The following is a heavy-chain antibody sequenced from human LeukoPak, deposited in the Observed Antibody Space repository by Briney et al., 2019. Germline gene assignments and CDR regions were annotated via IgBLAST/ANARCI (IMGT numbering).Heavy chain of an antibody. CDR2: IYYSGST. CDR1: GGSVSSSSYY. CDR3: ARHVSDSNFYYYYYMDV. Sequence: SETLSLTCTVSGGSVSSSSYYWGWIRQPPGKGLEWSGSIYYSGSTYYNPSLKSRVTISVDMSKNQFSLKLSSVTAADTAVYYCARHVSDSNFYYYYYMDVWGKGTTVTVSS. V-gene: IGHV4-39*01. J-gene: IGHJ6*03. D-gene: IGHD4-11*01.